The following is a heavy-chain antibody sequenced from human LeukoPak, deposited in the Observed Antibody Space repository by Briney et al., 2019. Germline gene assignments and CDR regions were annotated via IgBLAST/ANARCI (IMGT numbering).Heavy chain of an antibody. Sequence: PGGSLRLSCAASGFTFSSYGMHWVRQAPGKGLEWVAVISYDGSNKYYADSVKGRFTISRDNSKNTLYLQMNSLRAEDAAVYYCASGSPHWDIVVVPAAIGAIGDYWSQGTLVTVSS. J-gene: IGHJ4*02. CDR1: GFTFSSYG. CDR2: ISYDGSNK. D-gene: IGHD2-2*02. V-gene: IGHV3-30*03. CDR3: ASGSPHWDIVVVPAAIGAIGDY.